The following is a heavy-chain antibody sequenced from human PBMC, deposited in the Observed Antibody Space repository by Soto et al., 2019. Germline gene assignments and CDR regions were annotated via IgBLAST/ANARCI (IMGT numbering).Heavy chain of an antibody. CDR3: ARLPQQGYCSSTSCFQYYFDY. Sequence: GESLKISCKGSGYSFTSYWIGWVRQMPGKGLEGMGTIYPGDSDTRYSPSFQGKVTISADKSISTAYLQWSSLKASDTAMYYCARLPQQGYCSSTSCFQYYFDYWGQGTLVTVSS. CDR2: IYPGDSDT. D-gene: IGHD2-2*01. J-gene: IGHJ4*02. V-gene: IGHV5-51*01. CDR1: GYSFTSYW.